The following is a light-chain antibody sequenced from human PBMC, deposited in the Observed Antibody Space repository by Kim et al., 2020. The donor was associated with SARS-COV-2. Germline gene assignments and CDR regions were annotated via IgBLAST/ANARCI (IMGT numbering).Light chain of an antibody. CDR3: QQSYITPFT. CDR2: AAS. Sequence: DIQMTQSPSSLSASVRDRVTITCRTTQSISSHLNWYQQKPGRAPKLLISAASTLQGGVPSRFSGSGSETDFTLTISSLQPEDFATYFCQQSYITPFTFGPGTKVDIK. V-gene: IGKV1-39*01. J-gene: IGKJ3*01. CDR1: QSISSH.